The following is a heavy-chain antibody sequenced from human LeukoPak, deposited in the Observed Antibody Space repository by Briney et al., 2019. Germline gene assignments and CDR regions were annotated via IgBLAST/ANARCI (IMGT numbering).Heavy chain of an antibody. CDR3: GTGDAFDI. Sequence: GGSLRLSCAASGFIFSNAWMSWVRQSPGKGLEWIGRIKSKAQGRSIAYAAPLKGRFTISRDDSRDTLYLQMGSLETDDTAVYYCGTGDAFDIWGQGTMVTVSS. CDR1: GFIFSNAW. V-gene: IGHV3-15*01. J-gene: IGHJ3*02. CDR2: IKSKAQGRSI. D-gene: IGHD7-27*01.